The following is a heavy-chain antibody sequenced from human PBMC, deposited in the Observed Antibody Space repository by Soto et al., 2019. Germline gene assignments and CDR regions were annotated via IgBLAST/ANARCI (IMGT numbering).Heavy chain of an antibody. CDR1: GDSCTRYW. V-gene: IGHV5-10-1*01. J-gene: IGHJ6*02. D-gene: IGHD1-7*01. CDR3: STHWDYRTHYYYGRDV. Sequence: PWVSRTTSRRVAGDSCTRYWISWVRQMPGKGLELMGRIDPSDSYTDYSPSFQAHVTISADKSISTTYLHWSTLKASDTAMYYCSTHWDYRTHYYYGRDVWGQGTTVT. CDR2: IDPSDSYT.